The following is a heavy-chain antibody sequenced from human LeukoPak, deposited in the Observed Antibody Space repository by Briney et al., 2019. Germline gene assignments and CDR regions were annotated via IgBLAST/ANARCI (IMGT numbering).Heavy chain of an antibody. D-gene: IGHD6-13*01. J-gene: IGHJ4*02. CDR1: GGSISSGSYY. V-gene: IGHV4-61*02. CDR2: IYTSGST. Sequence: SQTLSLTCTVSGGSISSGSYYWSWIRQPAGKGLEWIGRIYTSGSTSYNPSLKSRVTISVDTSKNQFSLKLSSVTAADTAVYYCARSSWYDIIDYWGQGTLVTVSS. CDR3: ARSSWYDIIDY.